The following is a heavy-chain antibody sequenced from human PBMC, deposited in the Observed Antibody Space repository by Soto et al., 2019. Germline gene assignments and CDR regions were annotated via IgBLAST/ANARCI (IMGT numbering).Heavy chain of an antibody. CDR1: GFTFSSYS. V-gene: IGHV3-48*02. D-gene: IGHD3-22*01. Sequence: GGSLRLSCAASGFTFSSYSMNWVRQAPGKGLEWVSYISSSSSTIYYADSVKGRFTISRDNAKNSLYLQMNSLRDEDTAVYYCARDRRVYDSSGYYPYWGQGTLVTVSS. J-gene: IGHJ4*02. CDR3: ARDRRVYDSSGYYPY. CDR2: ISSSSSTI.